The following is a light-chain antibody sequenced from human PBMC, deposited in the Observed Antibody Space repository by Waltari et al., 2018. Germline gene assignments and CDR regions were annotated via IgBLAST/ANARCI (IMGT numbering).Light chain of an antibody. CDR1: QSLTDNQ. Sequence: VLTQSPGTLSLSPGERATLSCWTSQSLTDNQLAWYQQRPGQAPRLLIFGISTRVAGIPDRFVGSGSGTHFTLTISRLEPEDVAVYYCQQYEQSLWTFGQGTRV. J-gene: IGKJ1*01. V-gene: IGKV3-20*01. CDR2: GIS. CDR3: QQYEQSLWT.